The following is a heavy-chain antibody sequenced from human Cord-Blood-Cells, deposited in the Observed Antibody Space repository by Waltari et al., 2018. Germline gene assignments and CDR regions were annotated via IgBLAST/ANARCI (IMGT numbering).Heavy chain of an antibody. CDR2: INHSGST. CDR3: ARPATVGATDY. D-gene: IGHD1-26*01. CDR1: GGSFSGYY. J-gene: IGHJ4*02. V-gene: IGHV4-34*01. Sequence: QVQLQQWGAGLLKPSETLSLTCAVYGGSFSGYYWSWIRQPPGKGLEWIGEINHSGSTNYNPSRKSRFTISVDTSKNQFSLKLSSVTAADTAVYYCARPATVGATDYWGQGTLVTVSS.